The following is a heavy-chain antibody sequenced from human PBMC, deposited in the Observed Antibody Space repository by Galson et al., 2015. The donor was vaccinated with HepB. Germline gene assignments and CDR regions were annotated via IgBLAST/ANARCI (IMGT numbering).Heavy chain of an antibody. CDR2: IKQDGSEK. CDR3: ARVVATVIDWYFDL. Sequence: SLRLSCAASGFTFSSYWMSWVRQAPGKGLEWVANIKQDGSEKYYVDSVKGRFTISRDNAKNSLYLQMNSLRDEDTAVYYCARVVATVIDWYFDLWGRGTLVTVSS. CDR1: GFTFSSYW. D-gene: IGHD4-17*01. J-gene: IGHJ2*01. V-gene: IGHV3-7*01.